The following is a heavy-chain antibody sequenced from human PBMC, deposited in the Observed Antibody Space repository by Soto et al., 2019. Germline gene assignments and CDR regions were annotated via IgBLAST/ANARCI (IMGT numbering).Heavy chain of an antibody. Sequence: EVQLVESGGGLVKPGGSLRLSCAASGFTFSGYSMNWVRQAPGKGLEWVSSISSSSSYIYYADSVKGRFTISRDNAKNSLYLQMNSLRAEDTAVYYCARAGSGSYSSDFDYWGQGTLVTVSS. V-gene: IGHV3-21*01. D-gene: IGHD1-26*01. J-gene: IGHJ4*02. CDR3: ARAGSGSYSSDFDY. CDR1: GFTFSGYS. CDR2: ISSSSSYI.